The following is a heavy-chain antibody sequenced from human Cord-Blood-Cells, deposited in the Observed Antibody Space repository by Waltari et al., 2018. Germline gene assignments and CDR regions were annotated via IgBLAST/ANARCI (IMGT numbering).Heavy chain of an antibody. D-gene: IGHD1-1*01. J-gene: IGHJ4*02. V-gene: IGHV1-69*01. CDR1: GGTFRSYA. CDR2: IIPIFGTA. CDR3: ARQGNWNDFDY. Sequence: QVQLVQSGAEVKKPGSSLKVSCKASGGTFRSYAISWVRQAPGQGLEWMGGIIPIFGTANYAQKFQGRVTITADESTSTAYMELSSLRSEDTAVYYCARQGNWNDFDYWGQGTLVTVSS.